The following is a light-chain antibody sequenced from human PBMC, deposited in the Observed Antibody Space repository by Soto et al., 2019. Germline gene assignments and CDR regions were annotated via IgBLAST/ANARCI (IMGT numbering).Light chain of an antibody. CDR3: SSYTSSSLHV. J-gene: IGLJ1*01. V-gene: IGLV2-14*03. CDR2: DVS. CDR1: SSDVGGYIY. Sequence: QSVLTQPASVSGSPGRSITISCTGTSSDVGGYIYVSWYQQHPGKAPKLMIYDVSNRPSGVSNRFSGSKSGNTASLTISGLQAEDEADYYCSSYTSSSLHVFGTGTKVTVL.